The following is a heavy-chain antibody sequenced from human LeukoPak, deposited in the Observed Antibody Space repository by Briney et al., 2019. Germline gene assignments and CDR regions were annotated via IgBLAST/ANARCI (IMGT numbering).Heavy chain of an antibody. CDR2: ITGNGGTT. V-gene: IGHV3-23*01. CDR1: GFTFSNYG. J-gene: IGHJ6*03. D-gene: IGHD3-16*01. CDR3: AKAPRFGDHATEYYYYYMHV. Sequence: GGSLRLSCAASGFTFSNYGMNWVRQAPGKGLEWVSGITGNGGTTYYADSVKGRFTISRDNAKNTLYLQMNSLRVENTAVYYCAKAPRFGDHATEYYYYYMHVWGKGTTVTVSS.